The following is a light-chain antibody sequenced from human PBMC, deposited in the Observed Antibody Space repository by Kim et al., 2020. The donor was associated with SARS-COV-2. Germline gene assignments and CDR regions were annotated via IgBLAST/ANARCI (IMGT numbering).Light chain of an antibody. J-gene: IGLJ3*02. Sequence: RVTISCTGHSSTIGPDYDVHWYQQLPGLAPKLLIYGDTHRPSGVPGRFSGSKSGTSASLAISGLLPEDEADYYCQSYDTRLSGSVFGGGTQLTVL. V-gene: IGLV1-40*01. CDR3: QSYDTRLSGSV. CDR2: GDT. CDR1: SSTIGPDYD.